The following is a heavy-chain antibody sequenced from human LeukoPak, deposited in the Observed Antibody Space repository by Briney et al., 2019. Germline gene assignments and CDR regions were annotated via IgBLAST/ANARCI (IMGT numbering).Heavy chain of an antibody. D-gene: IGHD3-9*01. V-gene: IGHV4-34*01. J-gene: IGHJ4*02. CDR3: ARRRYYGDFFDY. CDR1: GGSFSGYY. Sequence: SETLSLTCAVYGGSFSGYYWSWIRQPPGKGLEWIGSIYHSGSTYYNPSLKSRVTISVDTSKNQFSLKLSSVTAADTAVYYCARRRYYGDFFDYWGQGTLVTVSS. CDR2: IYHSGST.